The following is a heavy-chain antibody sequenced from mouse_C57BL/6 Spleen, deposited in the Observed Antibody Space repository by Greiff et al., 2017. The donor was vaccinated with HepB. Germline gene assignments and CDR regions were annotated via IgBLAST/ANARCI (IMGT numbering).Heavy chain of an antibody. V-gene: IGHV1-81*01. D-gene: IGHD1-1*01. CDR2: IYPRSGNT. CDR3: ASSSTVGDYYAMDY. J-gene: IGHJ4*01. CDR1: GYTFTSYG. Sequence: QVQLRQSGAELARPGASVKLSCKASGYTFTSYGISWVKQRTGQGLEWIGEIYPRSGNTYYNEKFKGKATLTADKSSSTAYMELRSLTSEDSAVYFCASSSTVGDYYAMDYWGQGTSVTVSS.